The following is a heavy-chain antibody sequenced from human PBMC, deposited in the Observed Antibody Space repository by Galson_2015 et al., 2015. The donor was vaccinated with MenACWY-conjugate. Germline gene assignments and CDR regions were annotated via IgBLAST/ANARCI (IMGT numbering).Heavy chain of an antibody. V-gene: IGHV3-48*02. D-gene: IGHD3/OR15-3a*01. Sequence: LRLSCAASGFTFSNNCMNWVRQAAGKGLEWVSYISSSGYTIFYADSVKGRFTISRYNDKNSLYLQMSSLRNEDTAVYYCVRDFCTGIYHPLYFDYWGQGTLVTVSS. J-gene: IGHJ4*02. CDR2: ISSSGYTI. CDR3: VRDFCTGIYHPLYFDY. CDR1: GFTFSNNC.